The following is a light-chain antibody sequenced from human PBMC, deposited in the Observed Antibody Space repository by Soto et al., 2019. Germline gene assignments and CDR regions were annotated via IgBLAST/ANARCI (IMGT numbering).Light chain of an antibody. CDR3: VLYMGSGIWV. V-gene: IGLV8-61*01. CDR2: NTN. J-gene: IGLJ3*02. Sequence: QAVVTQEPSFPVSPGGTVTLTCGLSSGSVSTSYYPTWYQQTPGQAPRTLIYNTNTRSSGVPDRFSGSILGNKAAITITGAQADDESDYYCVLYMGSGIWVFGGGTKLTVL. CDR1: SGSVSTSYY.